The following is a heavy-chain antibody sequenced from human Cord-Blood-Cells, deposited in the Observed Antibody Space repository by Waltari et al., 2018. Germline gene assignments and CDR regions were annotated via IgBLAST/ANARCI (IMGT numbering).Heavy chain of an antibody. D-gene: IGHD1-26*01. CDR1: GYTFTSYA. CDR2: FNAGNGNT. J-gene: IGHJ6*02. CDR3: AFTSRIVGATDYYYYGMDV. Sequence: QVQLVQSGAEVKKPGSSVKVSCKASGYTFTSYAMHWVRQAPGQRLEWNGWFNAGNGNTKYSQKFQGRVTITRDTSVSTAYMERSSLRSEDTAVYYCAFTSRIVGATDYYYYGMDVWGQGTTVTVSS. V-gene: IGHV1-3*01.